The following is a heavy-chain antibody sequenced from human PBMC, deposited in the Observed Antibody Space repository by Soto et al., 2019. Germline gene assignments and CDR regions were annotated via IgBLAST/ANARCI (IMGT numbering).Heavy chain of an antibody. V-gene: IGHV1-18*01. CDR2: ISAYNGNT. Sequence: ASVKVSCKASGYTFTSYGISWVRQAPGQGLEWMGWISAYNGNTNYAQKLQGRVTMTTDTSTSTAYMELRSLRSDDTAVYYCARDLYGGVPLGYCSGGSCYRDYWGQGTLVTVSS. J-gene: IGHJ4*02. CDR3: ARDLYGGVPLGYCSGGSCYRDY. CDR1: GYTFTSYG. D-gene: IGHD2-15*01.